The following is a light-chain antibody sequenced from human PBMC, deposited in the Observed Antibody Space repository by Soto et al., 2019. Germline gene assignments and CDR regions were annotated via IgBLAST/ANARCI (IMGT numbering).Light chain of an antibody. Sequence: DIQMTQSPSSLSASVGDRVTITCRASQSISSYLNWSQQKPGKAPKLLIYAASSLQSGVPSMFSGSGYGTDFTLTISSLQPEDFATYYCQQSYSTPYTFGQGTKLEIK. CDR3: QQSYSTPYT. CDR2: AAS. CDR1: QSISSY. J-gene: IGKJ2*01. V-gene: IGKV1-39*01.